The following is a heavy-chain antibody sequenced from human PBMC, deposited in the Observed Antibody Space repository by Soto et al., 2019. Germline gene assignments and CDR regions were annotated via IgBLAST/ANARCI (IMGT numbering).Heavy chain of an antibody. J-gene: IGHJ4*02. V-gene: IGHV4-39*02. Sequence: QLQLQESGPGLVKPSETLSLTCTVSGGSISSSTYHWAWIRQPPGKGLEWIASIYSPVTTYYSPSLKSRVTISVDTSKNHFYLKLSSVTAADTAVYYCSRERESASEHWGQGTLVTVSS. CDR1: GGSISSSTYH. CDR3: SRERESASEH. CDR2: IYSPVTT.